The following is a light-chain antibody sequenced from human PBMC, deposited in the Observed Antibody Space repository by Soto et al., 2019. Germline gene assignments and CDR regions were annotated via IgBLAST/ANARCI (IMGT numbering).Light chain of an antibody. CDR3: QQYGSSPLLS. CDR1: QSVSITS. CDR2: GAS. Sequence: ELVFTQSPDTLSLSPGDRATLSCRASQSVSITSLAWYQQRPGQAPRLLIYGASSRATGIPDRFSGSGSGTDFTLTISRLEPEDFAVYFCQQYGSSPLLSFGGGTKVDIK. V-gene: IGKV3-20*01. J-gene: IGKJ4*01.